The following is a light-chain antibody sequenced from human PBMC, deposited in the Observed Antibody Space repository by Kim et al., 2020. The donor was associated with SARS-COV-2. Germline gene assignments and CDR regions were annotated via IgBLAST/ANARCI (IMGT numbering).Light chain of an antibody. CDR1: SGYSKYK. V-gene: IGLV9-49*01. J-gene: IGLJ1*01. CDR2: VGTGGIVG. CDR3: GSDHGSGSNFVYV. Sequence: CTLSSGYSKYKVDWYQQRPGKGPRFVMRVGTGGIVGSKGDGIPDRFSVLGSGLNRYLTINNIQEEDESDYHCGSDHGSGSNFVYVFGPGTKVTVL.